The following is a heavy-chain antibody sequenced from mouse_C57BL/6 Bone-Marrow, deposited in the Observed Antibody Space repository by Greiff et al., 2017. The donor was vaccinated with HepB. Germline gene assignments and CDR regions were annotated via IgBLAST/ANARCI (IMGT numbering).Heavy chain of an antibody. CDR2: INPNNGGT. J-gene: IGHJ3*01. Sequence: VQLQQSGPELVKPGASVKIPCKASGYTFTDYNMDWVKQSHGKSLEWIGDINPNNGGTIYNQKFKGKATLTVDKSSSTAYMELRSLTSEDTAVYYCARERTLLPFAYWGQGTLVTVSA. CDR3: ARERTLLPFAY. V-gene: IGHV1-18*01. CDR1: GYTFTDYN. D-gene: IGHD2-1*01.